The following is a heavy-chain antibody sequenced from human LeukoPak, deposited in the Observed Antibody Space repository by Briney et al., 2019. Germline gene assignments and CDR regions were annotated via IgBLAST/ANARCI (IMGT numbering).Heavy chain of an antibody. CDR3: ARAPAAVAGRPYYYYYYYMDV. CDR1: GYTFTGYY. CDR2: INPNSGGT. J-gene: IGHJ6*03. D-gene: IGHD6-19*01. Sequence: ASVRVSCKASGYTFTGYYMHWVRQAPGQGLEWMGRINPNSGGTNYAQKFQGRVTMTRDTSISTAYMELSRLRSDDTAVYYCARAPAAVAGRPYYYYYYYMDVWGKGTTVTVSS. V-gene: IGHV1-2*06.